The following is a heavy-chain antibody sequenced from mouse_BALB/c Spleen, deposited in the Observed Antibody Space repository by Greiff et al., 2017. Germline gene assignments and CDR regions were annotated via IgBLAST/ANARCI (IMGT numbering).Heavy chain of an antibody. CDR2: IYPGSGNT. J-gene: IGHJ2*01. CDR3: ARNWDGVFDY. CDR1: GYTFTDYY. Sequence: QVQLKESGAELARPGASVKLSCKASGYTFTDYYINWVKQRTGQGLEWIGEIYPGSGNTYYNEKFKGKATLTADKSSSTAYMQLSSLTSEDSAVYYCARNWDGVFDYWGQGTTLTVSS. D-gene: IGHD4-1*01. V-gene: IGHV1-77*01.